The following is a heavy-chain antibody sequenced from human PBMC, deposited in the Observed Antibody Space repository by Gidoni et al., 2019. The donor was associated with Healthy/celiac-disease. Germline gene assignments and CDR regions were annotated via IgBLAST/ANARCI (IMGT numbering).Heavy chain of an antibody. CDR1: GGSISSSSYY. Sequence: QLQLQESGPGLVKPSETLSLTCTVPGGSISSSSYYWGWIRPPPGKGLEWIGSIYYSGSTYYNPSLRSRFTISVDTSKNQFSLKLSAVTAADTAVYYCARDPDDYGEVDYWGQGTLVTVSS. CDR3: ARDPDDYGEVDY. CDR2: IYYSGST. J-gene: IGHJ4*02. V-gene: IGHV4-39*02. D-gene: IGHD4-17*01.